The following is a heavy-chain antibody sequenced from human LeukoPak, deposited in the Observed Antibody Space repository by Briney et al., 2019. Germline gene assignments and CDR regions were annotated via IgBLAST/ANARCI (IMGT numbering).Heavy chain of an antibody. CDR3: AKDGLYYDGSEHVYYFDS. J-gene: IGHJ4*02. CDR1: GFTFSRSA. D-gene: IGHD3-22*01. V-gene: IGHV3-23*01. Sequence: GGSLRLSCAASGFTFSRSAMTWVRQGPGTGLEFVASIIYSGGATFYADSVKGRFTISRDNSKNTLYLQMNSLRAEDTALYYCAKDGLYYDGSEHVYYFDSWGQGTLVTVSS. CDR2: IIYSGGAT.